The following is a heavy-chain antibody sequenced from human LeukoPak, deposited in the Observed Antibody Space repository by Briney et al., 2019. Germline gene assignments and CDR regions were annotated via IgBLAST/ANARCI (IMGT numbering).Heavy chain of an antibody. CDR2: IKQDGSEK. Sequence: GGSLRLSCAASGFTFSSYWMSWVRQAPGKGLEWVANIKQDGSEKYYVDSVKGRFTISRDNAKNSLYLQMNSLRAEDTAVYYCARVPNRYYDSSGYNDYWGQGTLVTVSS. CDR1: GFTFSSYW. V-gene: IGHV3-7*01. J-gene: IGHJ4*02. CDR3: ARVPNRYYDSSGYNDY. D-gene: IGHD3-22*01.